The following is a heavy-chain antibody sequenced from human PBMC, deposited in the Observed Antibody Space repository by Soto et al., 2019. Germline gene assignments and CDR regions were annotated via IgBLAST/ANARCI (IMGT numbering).Heavy chain of an antibody. D-gene: IGHD3-22*01. Sequence: SVKVSCQASGGTFSSYAISWVRQAPGQGLEWMGGIIPIFGTANYAQKFQGRVTITADKSTSTAYMELSSLRSEDTAVYYCARDKGYYYDSSGYYQAFDYWGQGTLVTVSS. J-gene: IGHJ4*02. CDR3: ARDKGYYYDSSGYYQAFDY. CDR1: GGTFSSYA. CDR2: IIPIFGTA. V-gene: IGHV1-69*06.